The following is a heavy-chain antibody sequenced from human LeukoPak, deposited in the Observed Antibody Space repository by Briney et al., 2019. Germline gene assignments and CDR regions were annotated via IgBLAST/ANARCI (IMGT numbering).Heavy chain of an antibody. J-gene: IGHJ4*02. CDR3: ARVKVVTAIPVFDY. V-gene: IGHV4-59*01. CDR1: GVSISSDY. D-gene: IGHD2-21*02. CDR2: IYYSGST. Sequence: SETLSLTCTVSGVSISSDYWSWIRQPPGKGLEWLGCIYYSGSTNYNPSLKSRVTISVDTSKNQFSLKLSSVTAADTAVYYCARVKVVTAIPVFDYWGQGTLVTVSS.